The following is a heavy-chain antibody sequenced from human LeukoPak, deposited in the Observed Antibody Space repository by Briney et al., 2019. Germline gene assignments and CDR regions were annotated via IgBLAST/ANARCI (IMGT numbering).Heavy chain of an antibody. D-gene: IGHD2-2*01. CDR3: ARDNAYMFDY. J-gene: IGHJ4*02. Sequence: GRSLRLSCAASGFTFSSYWMNWVRQAPGKGLVWVSHINTDGRTTTYADSVKGRFTVSRDNAKNTLYLEINRLRAEDTAVYYCARDNAYMFDYWGQGTQVTVSS. V-gene: IGHV3-74*01. CDR2: INTDGRTT. CDR1: GFTFSSYW.